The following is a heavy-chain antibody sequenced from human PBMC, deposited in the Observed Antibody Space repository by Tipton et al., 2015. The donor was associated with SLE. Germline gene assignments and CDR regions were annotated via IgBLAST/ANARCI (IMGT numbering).Heavy chain of an antibody. Sequence: TLSLTCAVSGGSISSSNWWSWVRQPPGKGLEWIGEIYHSGSTNYNPSLKSRVTISVDKSKNQFSLKLSSVTAADTAVYYCARVWRQFANYFDYWGQGTLVTVSS. J-gene: IGHJ4*02. CDR3: ARVWRQFANYFDY. CDR2: IYHSGST. D-gene: IGHD2-21*01. V-gene: IGHV4-4*02. CDR1: GGSISSSNW.